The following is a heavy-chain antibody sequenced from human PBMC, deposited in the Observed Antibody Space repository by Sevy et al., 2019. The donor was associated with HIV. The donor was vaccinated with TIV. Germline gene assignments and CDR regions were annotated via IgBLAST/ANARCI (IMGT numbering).Heavy chain of an antibody. D-gene: IGHD5-18*01. CDR3: AKDGGYSSSWFDS. J-gene: IGHJ5*01. V-gene: IGHV3-23*01. Sequence: GGSLRLSCAASGFSFRDYAMSWVRQAPGKGLEWVSKINGRGSIAYYADSVKGRFTISRDNSENMLYLQMNSLRAEDTAVYYCAKDGGYSSSWFDSWGQGTLVTVSS. CDR1: GFSFRDYA. CDR2: INGRGSIA.